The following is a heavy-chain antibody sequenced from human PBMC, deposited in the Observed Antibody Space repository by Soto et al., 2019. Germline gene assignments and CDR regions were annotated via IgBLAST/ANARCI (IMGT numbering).Heavy chain of an antibody. CDR1: GYTLTVLS. CDR3: ATLPPYTGTAY. V-gene: IGHV1-24*01. J-gene: IGHJ4*02. D-gene: IGHD4-4*01. Sequence: ASVKVSCKVSGYTLTVLSMHWGRQAPGKGLEWMGGFDPEDGETIYAQKFQGRVTMTEDTSTDTAYMELSSLRSADTAVYYGATLPPYTGTAYWGQGTLVPVSS. CDR2: FDPEDGET.